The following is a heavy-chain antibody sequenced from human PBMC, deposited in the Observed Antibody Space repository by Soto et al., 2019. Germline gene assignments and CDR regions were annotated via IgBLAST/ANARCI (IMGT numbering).Heavy chain of an antibody. D-gene: IGHD6-6*01. CDR3: ARDCGAGSSSGDNWFDP. J-gene: IGHJ5*02. V-gene: IGHV1-69*01. CDR2: IIPIFGTA. Sequence: QVQLVQSGAEVKKPGSSVKVSCKASGGTFSSYAISWVRQAPGQGLEWMGGIIPIFGTANYAQKFQGRVTITADESTSTAYRELSSLRSEDTAVYYCARDCGAGSSSGDNWFDPWGQGTLVTVSS. CDR1: GGTFSSYA.